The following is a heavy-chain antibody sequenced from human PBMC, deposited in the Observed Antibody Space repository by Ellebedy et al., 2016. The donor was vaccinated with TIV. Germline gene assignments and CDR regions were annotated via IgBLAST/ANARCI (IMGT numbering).Heavy chain of an antibody. Sequence: GESLKISCAASGFTVSSSYMNWVRQAPGKGLEWVSGISAGGNTYYADSVKGRFTISRNDSKNILYLQMNSLRDEDTANYYCAREAGTSGWYSGFQYWGQGTLITVSS. V-gene: IGHV3-53*01. J-gene: IGHJ1*01. D-gene: IGHD6-19*01. CDR2: ISAGGNT. CDR1: GFTVSSSY. CDR3: AREAGTSGWYSGFQY.